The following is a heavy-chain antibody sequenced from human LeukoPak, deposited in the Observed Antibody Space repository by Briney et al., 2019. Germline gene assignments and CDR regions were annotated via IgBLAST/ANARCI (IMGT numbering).Heavy chain of an antibody. CDR1: GYTFTSYG. CDR2: ISAYNGNT. CDR3: ARDAFDI. V-gene: IGHV1-18*01. Sequence: ASVKVSCKTSGYTFTSYGISWVRQAPGQGLEWMGWISAYNGNTRYAQKVQGRLTVTKDTSTTTVCMELRGLRSDDTAVYYCARDAFDIWGQGTMVTVSS. J-gene: IGHJ3*02.